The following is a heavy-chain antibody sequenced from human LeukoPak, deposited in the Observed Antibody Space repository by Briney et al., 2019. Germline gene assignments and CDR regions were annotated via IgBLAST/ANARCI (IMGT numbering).Heavy chain of an antibody. CDR3: ARAARIAAAAMGY. CDR2: ISSSSSYI. CDR1: GFTVSSNY. V-gene: IGHV3-21*01. D-gene: IGHD6-13*01. Sequence: GGSLRLSCAASGFTVSSNYMSWVRQAPGKGLEWVSSISSSSSYIYYADSVKGRFTISRDNAKNSLYLQMNSLRAEDTAVYYCARAARIAAAAMGYWGQGTLVTVSS. J-gene: IGHJ4*02.